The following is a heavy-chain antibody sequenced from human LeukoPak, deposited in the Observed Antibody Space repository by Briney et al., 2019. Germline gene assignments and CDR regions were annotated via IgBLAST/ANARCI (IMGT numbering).Heavy chain of an antibody. D-gene: IGHD1-26*01. Sequence: SETLSLTCTVSGGSVSSGSYYRSWIRQPPGKGLEWIGYIYYSGSTNYNPSLKSRVTISVDTSKNQFSLKLSSVTAADTAVYYCARADSGSYHFGYWGQGTLVTVSS. CDR2: IYYSGST. CDR1: GGSVSSGSYY. CDR3: ARADSGSYHFGY. V-gene: IGHV4-61*01. J-gene: IGHJ4*02.